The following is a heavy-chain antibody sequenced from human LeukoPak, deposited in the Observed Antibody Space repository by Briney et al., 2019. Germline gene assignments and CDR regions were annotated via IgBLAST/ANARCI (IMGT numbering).Heavy chain of an antibody. Sequence: PGGSLRLSCAASGFTFDDYAMQWVRQAPGKGLEWVSGISWNSGSIGYADSVKGRFTISRDNAKNSLYLQMNSLRAEDMALYYCAKDNYYDSSGYIDYWGQGTLVTVSS. D-gene: IGHD3-22*01. CDR1: GFTFDDYA. J-gene: IGHJ4*02. CDR2: ISWNSGSI. V-gene: IGHV3-9*03. CDR3: AKDNYYDSSGYIDY.